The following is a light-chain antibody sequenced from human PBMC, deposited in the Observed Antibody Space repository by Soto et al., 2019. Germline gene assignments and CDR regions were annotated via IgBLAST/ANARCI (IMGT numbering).Light chain of an antibody. J-gene: IGKJ1*01. Sequence: AIRMTQSPSSLSASTGDRVTITCRASQGISSYLAWYQQKPGKAPKLLIYAASTLQSGVPSRFSGSGSGTDFTLTISCLQSEYFATYYCQQYYRYPRTFGQGTKVEIK. CDR2: AAS. CDR1: QGISSY. CDR3: QQYYRYPRT. V-gene: IGKV1-8*01.